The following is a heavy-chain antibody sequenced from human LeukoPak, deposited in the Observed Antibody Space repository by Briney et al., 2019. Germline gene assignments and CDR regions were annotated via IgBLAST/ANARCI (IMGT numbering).Heavy chain of an antibody. CDR1: GFTVSSSY. Sequence: PGGSLRPSCSASGFTVSSSYMNWVRPPPGKGMQWVSLIYSGGGTYYADSVKGRLTISRDNSKNTLYLQMNSLRAEDTAVYYCARNYYDSSAYYYFDYWGQGTLVTVSS. CDR2: IYSGGGT. CDR3: ARNYYDSSAYYYFDY. D-gene: IGHD3-22*01. J-gene: IGHJ4*02. V-gene: IGHV3-66*01.